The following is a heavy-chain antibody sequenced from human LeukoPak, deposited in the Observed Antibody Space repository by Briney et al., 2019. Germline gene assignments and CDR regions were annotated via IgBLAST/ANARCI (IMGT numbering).Heavy chain of an antibody. CDR3: AKVSRVNLPTPVDY. Sequence: GGPLRLSRAAFGITFRSYAMSWGAKAPGKGLEWVSAVSGSGGNKYYADSVKGRFTISRDNSKNTLYLQMNTLRAEDTAVYYCAKVSRVNLPTPVDYWGQGTLVTVSS. D-gene: IGHD1-14*01. CDR2: VSGSGGNK. CDR1: GITFRSYA. J-gene: IGHJ4*02. V-gene: IGHV3-23*01.